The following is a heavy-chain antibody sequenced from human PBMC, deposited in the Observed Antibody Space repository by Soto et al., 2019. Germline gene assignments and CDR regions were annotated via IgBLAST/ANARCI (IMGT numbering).Heavy chain of an antibody. D-gene: IGHD3-3*01. Sequence: SETLSLTCAVYGGSFSGYYWSWIRQPPGKGLEWIGEINHSGSTNYDPSLKSRVTISVDTSKNQFSLKLSSVTAADTAVYYCARGRGYYDFWSGSGSYYYYGMDVWGQGTTVTVSS. J-gene: IGHJ6*02. CDR3: ARGRGYYDFWSGSGSYYYYGMDV. CDR2: INHSGST. V-gene: IGHV4-34*01. CDR1: GGSFSGYY.